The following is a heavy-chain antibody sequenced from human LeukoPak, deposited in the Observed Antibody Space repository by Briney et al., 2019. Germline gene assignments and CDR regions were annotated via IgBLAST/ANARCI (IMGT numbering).Heavy chain of an antibody. D-gene: IGHD6-6*01. CDR3: ARDFSSSSSVYYYYYMDV. J-gene: IGHJ6*03. CDR1: GYSFTSHW. V-gene: IGHV5-51*01. Sequence: GESLKISCKISGYSFTSHWIGWVRQMPGKGLECMGIIYPGDSDTRYSPSFQGQVTISADKSISTAYLQWSSLKASDTAMYYCARDFSSSSSVYYYYYMDVWGKGTTVTVSS. CDR2: IYPGDSDT.